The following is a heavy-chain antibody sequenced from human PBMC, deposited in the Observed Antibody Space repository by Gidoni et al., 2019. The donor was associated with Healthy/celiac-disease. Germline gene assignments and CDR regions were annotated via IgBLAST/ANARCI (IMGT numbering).Heavy chain of an antibody. D-gene: IGHD6-13*01. J-gene: IGHJ6*02. CDR2: INHSGST. Sequence: QVQLQQWGAGLLKPSETLSLTCAVYGGSFSGYYWSWIRQPPGKGLEWIGEINHSGSTNYNPSLKSRVTISVDTSKNQFSLKLSSVTAADTAVYYCARRGYRGWDSSWYSYYYGMDVWGQGTTVTVSS. V-gene: IGHV4-34*01. CDR1: GGSFSGYY. CDR3: ARRGYRGWDSSWYSYYYGMDV.